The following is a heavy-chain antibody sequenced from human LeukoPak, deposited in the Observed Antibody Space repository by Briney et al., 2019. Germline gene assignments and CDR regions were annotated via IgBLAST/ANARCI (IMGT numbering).Heavy chain of an antibody. CDR1: GYTFTSYG. D-gene: IGHD4-17*01. V-gene: IGHV1-18*01. Sequence: GASVKVSCKASGYTFTSYGISWVRQAPGQGLEWMVWISAYNGNTSYAQKLQGRVTMTTDTSTSTAYMELRSLRSDDTAVYYCARDPTPSTVTTKGLHFDYWGQGTLVTVSS. J-gene: IGHJ4*02. CDR2: ISAYNGNT. CDR3: ARDPTPSTVTTKGLHFDY.